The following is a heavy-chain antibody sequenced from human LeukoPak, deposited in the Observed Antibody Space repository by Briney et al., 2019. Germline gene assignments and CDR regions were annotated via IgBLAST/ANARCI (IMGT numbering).Heavy chain of an antibody. D-gene: IGHD3-10*01. CDR3: ARGSITMVRGNWFDP. CDR1: GGSISSSSYY. J-gene: IGHJ5*02. CDR2: IYYSGST. Sequence: SETLSLTCTVSGGSISSSSYYWGWIRQPPGKGLEWIGYIYYSGSTNYNPSLKSRVTISVDTSKNQFSLKLSSVIAADTAMYYCARGSITMVRGNWFDPWGQGTLVTVSS. V-gene: IGHV4-61*05.